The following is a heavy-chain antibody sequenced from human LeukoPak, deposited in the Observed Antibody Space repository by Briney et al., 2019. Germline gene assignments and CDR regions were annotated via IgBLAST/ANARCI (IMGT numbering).Heavy chain of an antibody. CDR3: ANWLRFLEWSYPQV. J-gene: IGHJ4*02. V-gene: IGHV3-23*01. CDR1: GFTFSSYA. D-gene: IGHD3-3*01. CDR2: ISGSGGST. Sequence: QAGGSLRLSCAASGFTFSSYAMSWVRQAPGKGLEWVSAISGSGGSTYYADSVKGRFTISRDNSKNTLYLQMNSLRAEDTAVYYCANWLRFLEWSYPQVWGQGTLVTVSS.